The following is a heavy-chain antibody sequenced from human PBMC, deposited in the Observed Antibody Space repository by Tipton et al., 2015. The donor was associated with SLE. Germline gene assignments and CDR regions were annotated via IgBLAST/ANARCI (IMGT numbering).Heavy chain of an antibody. CDR3: AREWRITSPRFDP. J-gene: IGHJ5*02. Sequence: GSLRLSCAVYGGSFSGYYWSWIRQPPGKGLEWIGEINHSGSTNYNPSLKSRVTISVDTSKNQFSLKLSSVTAADTAVYYCAREWRITSPRFDPWGQGTLVTVSS. V-gene: IGHV4-34*01. CDR1: GGSFSGYY. CDR2: INHSGST. D-gene: IGHD3-10*01.